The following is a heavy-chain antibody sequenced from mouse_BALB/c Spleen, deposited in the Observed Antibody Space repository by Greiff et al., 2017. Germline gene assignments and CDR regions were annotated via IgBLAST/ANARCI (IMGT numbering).Heavy chain of an antibody. J-gene: IGHJ3*01. CDR2: ISSGGST. CDR3: ARGDAY. V-gene: IGHV5-6-5*01. CDR1: GFTLSSYA. Sequence: EVKLVESGGGSVKPGGSLKLSCAASGFTLSSYAMSWVRQTPEKRLEWVASISSGGSTYYPDSVKGRFTISRDNARNILYLQMSSLRSEDTAMYYCARGDAYWGQGTLVTVSA.